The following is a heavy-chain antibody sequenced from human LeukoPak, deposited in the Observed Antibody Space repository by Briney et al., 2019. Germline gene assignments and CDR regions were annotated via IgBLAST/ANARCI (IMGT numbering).Heavy chain of an antibody. J-gene: IGHJ4*02. V-gene: IGHV3-33*01. D-gene: IGHD2-2*01. CDR2: IWHSGSTK. Sequence: GRSLRLSCAASGFTFSTYGMHWVRQAPGKGLEWVALIWHSGSTKNYADPVKGRFTISRDNSKNTLYLQMNSLKTEDTAVYYCAAYCSSATCLGEWGQGTLVTVSS. CDR3: AAYCSSATCLGE. CDR1: GFTFSTYG.